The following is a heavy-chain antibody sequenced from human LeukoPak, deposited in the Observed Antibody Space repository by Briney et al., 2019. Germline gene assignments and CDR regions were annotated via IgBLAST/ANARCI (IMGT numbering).Heavy chain of an antibody. D-gene: IGHD3-22*01. Sequence: PSETLSLTCSVSGGSISGYYWSWIRQSPGKGLEWIAYIYYSGSTNYNPSLKSRVTISVDTSKNQFSLKLSSVTAADTAMYYCVRATDASSGYFWFDPWGQGTLVTVSS. CDR3: VRATDASSGYFWFDP. J-gene: IGHJ5*02. CDR1: GGSISGYY. CDR2: IYYSGST. V-gene: IGHV4-59*01.